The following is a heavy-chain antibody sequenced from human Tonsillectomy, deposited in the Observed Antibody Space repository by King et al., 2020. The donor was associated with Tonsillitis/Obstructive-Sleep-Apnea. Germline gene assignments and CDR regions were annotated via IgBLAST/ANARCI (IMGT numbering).Heavy chain of an antibody. CDR1: GFTFGDYA. D-gene: IGHD2-21*01. CDR3: TRGPAKCGDPSKYYFFDY. Sequence: DVQLVESGGGLVQSGRSLRLSCTASGFTFGDYAMSWVRQAPGEGLEWVGFIRSKAYGGTTEYAASVKGTFTISRDDSKSIAYLQMNSLKTEDTAVYYCTRGPAKCGDPSKYYFFDYWGQGALVTVSS. J-gene: IGHJ4*02. V-gene: IGHV3-49*04. CDR2: IRSKAYGGTT.